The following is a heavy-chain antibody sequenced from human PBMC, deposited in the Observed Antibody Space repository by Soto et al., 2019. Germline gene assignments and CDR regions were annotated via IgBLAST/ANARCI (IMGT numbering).Heavy chain of an antibody. Sequence: EVQMVESGGGLVKPGGSLRLSCAASGFTFSNAWMNWVRQAPGKGLEWVGRVISKTDGGATDYAAPVKGRFTISRDDSKNTLFLQMNSLKTEDTAVYYCASGTGRSDFDYWGQGTLVTVSS. V-gene: IGHV3-15*01. J-gene: IGHJ4*02. D-gene: IGHD3-3*01. CDR1: GFTFSNAW. CDR2: VISKTDGGAT. CDR3: ASGTGRSDFDY.